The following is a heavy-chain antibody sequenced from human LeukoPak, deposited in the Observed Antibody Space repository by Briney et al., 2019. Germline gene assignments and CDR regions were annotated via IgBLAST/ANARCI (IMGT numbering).Heavy chain of an antibody. CDR3: ARGGGRGLSMVRGFMDV. D-gene: IGHD3-10*01. Sequence: SLRLSCAASGFNFENYAMHWVRQGPGKGLEWVSGISWKSGSIAYADSVKGRFTVSRDDAKNSLYLQMHSLTPEDTALYYCARGGGRGLSMVRGFMDVWGQGTLVTVSS. J-gene: IGHJ4*02. CDR1: GFNFENYA. CDR2: ISWKSGSI. V-gene: IGHV3-9*01.